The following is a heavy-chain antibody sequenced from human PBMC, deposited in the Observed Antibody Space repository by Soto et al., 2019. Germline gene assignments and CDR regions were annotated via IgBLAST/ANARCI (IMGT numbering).Heavy chain of an antibody. J-gene: IGHJ4*02. Sequence: SETLSLTCTVSGGSISSGGYYWSWIRQHPGKGLEWIGYIYYSGSTYYNPSLKSRVTISVDTSKNQFSLKLSSVTAADTAVYYCARSPIDYGDFDYWGQGTLVTVSS. CDR3: ARSPIDYGDFDY. CDR1: GGSISSGGYY. V-gene: IGHV4-31*03. D-gene: IGHD4-17*01. CDR2: IYYSGST.